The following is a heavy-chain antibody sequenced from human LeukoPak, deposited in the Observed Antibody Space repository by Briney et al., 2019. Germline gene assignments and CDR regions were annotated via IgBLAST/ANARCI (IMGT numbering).Heavy chain of an antibody. Sequence: ASVKVSCKASGGTFSSYAISWGRQAPGQGLEWMGRIIPILGIANYAQKFQGRVTITADKSTSTAYMELSSLRSEDTAVYYCARDNDYGDVPFDYWGQGTLVTVSS. V-gene: IGHV1-69*04. CDR2: IIPILGIA. CDR1: GGTFSSYA. D-gene: IGHD4-17*01. CDR3: ARDNDYGDVPFDY. J-gene: IGHJ4*02.